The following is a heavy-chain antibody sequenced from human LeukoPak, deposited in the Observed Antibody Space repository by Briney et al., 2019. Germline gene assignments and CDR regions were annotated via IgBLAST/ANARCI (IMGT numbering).Heavy chain of an antibody. V-gene: IGHV3-11*04. CDR2: ISGSGTNI. CDR1: GFTLSDYY. Sequence: GGALRLSCAASGFTLSDYYMSWMRQAPGKGLEWVSYISGSGTNIKYADSVKGRFTISRDNHKNTLYLQMNSLRAEDTAVYYCAKDLSRIVDHWGQGTLVTVSS. J-gene: IGHJ4*02. CDR3: AKDLSRIVDH. D-gene: IGHD3-22*01.